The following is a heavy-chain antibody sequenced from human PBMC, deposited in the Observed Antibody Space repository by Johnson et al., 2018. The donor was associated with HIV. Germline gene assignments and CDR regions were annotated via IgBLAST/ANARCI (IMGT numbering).Heavy chain of an antibody. V-gene: IGHV3-30*18. J-gene: IGHJ3*02. CDR2: ISYDGSNK. CDR1: GFTFSDYY. CDR3: AKERAYIRSFDI. Sequence: VQLVESGGGLVQPGRSLRLSCAASGFTFSDYYMSWIRQAPGKGLEWVAVISYDGSNKYYADSVKGRFTISRDNSKNTLYLQMNSLRAEDTAVYYCAKERAYIRSFDIWGLGTVVTVSS. D-gene: IGHD1-14*01.